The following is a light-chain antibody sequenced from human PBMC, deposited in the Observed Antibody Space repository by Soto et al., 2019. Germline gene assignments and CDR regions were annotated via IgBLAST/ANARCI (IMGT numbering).Light chain of an antibody. CDR3: SSYAGSNNLGRYV. J-gene: IGLJ1*01. CDR1: SSDVGGYNY. V-gene: IGLV2-8*01. Sequence: QSALTQPPSASGSPGQSVTISCTGTSSDVGGYNYVSWYQQHPGKAPKLMIYEVSKRPSGVPDRFSGSKSGNTASLTVSGLQAEDEADYYCSSYAGSNNLGRYVFGNGTKVTVL. CDR2: EVS.